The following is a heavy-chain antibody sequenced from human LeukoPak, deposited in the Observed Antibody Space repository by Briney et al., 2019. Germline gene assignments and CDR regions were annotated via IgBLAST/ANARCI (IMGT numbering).Heavy chain of an antibody. D-gene: IGHD2-15*01. J-gene: IGHJ3*02. Sequence: PGGSLRLSCAASGFSFSFYSMNWVRQAPGKGLEWVSSISGRNSFIYYADSVKGRFTISRDNAKNSLYLQMNSLRAEDTAVYYCARDGGSDAFDIWGQGTMVTVSS. CDR2: ISGRNSFI. CDR3: ARDGGSDAFDI. CDR1: GFSFSFYS. V-gene: IGHV3-21*01.